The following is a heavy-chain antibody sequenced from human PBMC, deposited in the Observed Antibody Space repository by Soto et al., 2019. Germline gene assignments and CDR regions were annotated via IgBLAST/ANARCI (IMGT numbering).Heavy chain of an antibody. CDR1: GGSISSGGYS. CDR2: IYQSGST. V-gene: IGHV4-30-2*01. J-gene: IGHJ4*02. D-gene: IGHD3-10*01. CDR3: ARIELLWFGEPTAGYYFDY. Sequence: SETLSLTCAVSGGSISSGGYSWSWIRQPPGKGLEWIGYIYQSGSTYYNPSLKSRVTISVDRSKNQFSLKLSSLTAADTAVYYCARIELLWFGEPTAGYYFDYWGQGTLVTVSS.